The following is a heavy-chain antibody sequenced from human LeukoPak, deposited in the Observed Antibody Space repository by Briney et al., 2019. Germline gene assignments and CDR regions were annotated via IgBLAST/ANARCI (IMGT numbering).Heavy chain of an antibody. Sequence: GGSLRLSCAASGFSFTNYAMSWVRQAPGKGLEWVSHISASGSTYYSDSVQGRFTVSRDNSRNTLFLQMNSLRAEDTAIYYCARSFLGFPEGLWGQGTMVTVSS. D-gene: IGHD1-14*01. CDR2: ISASGST. CDR3: ARSFLGFPEGL. V-gene: IGHV3-23*01. J-gene: IGHJ3*01. CDR1: GFSFTNYA.